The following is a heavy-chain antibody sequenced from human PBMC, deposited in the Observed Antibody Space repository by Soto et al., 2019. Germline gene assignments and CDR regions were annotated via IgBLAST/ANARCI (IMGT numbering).Heavy chain of an antibody. CDR2: IKSKTDGRTT. CDR3: TTGRDLEWAY. D-gene: IGHD1-26*01. J-gene: IGHJ4*02. CDR1: GFTFSNAW. Sequence: EVQLVESGGGLVKPGGSLRLSCAASGFTFSNAWMSWVRQAPGKGLEWVGRIKSKTDGRTTDYAAPVKGRFTISRDDSKNTLYLQMNSLKTEDTDVYYCTTGRDLEWAYWGQGTLVTVSS. V-gene: IGHV3-15*01.